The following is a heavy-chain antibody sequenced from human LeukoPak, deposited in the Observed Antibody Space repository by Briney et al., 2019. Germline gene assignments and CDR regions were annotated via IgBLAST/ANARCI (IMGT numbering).Heavy chain of an antibody. CDR3: ARHGYSSSWPLDY. V-gene: IGHV4-59*08. J-gene: IGHJ4*02. D-gene: IGHD6-13*01. CDR2: IYYSGST. CDR1: GGSISSHY. Sequence: SETLSLTCTVSGGSISSHYWSWIRQPPGKGLEWIGYIYYSGSTNYNPSLKSRVTISVDTSKNQFSLKLSSVTAADTAVYYCARHGYSSSWPLDYWGQGTLVTVSS.